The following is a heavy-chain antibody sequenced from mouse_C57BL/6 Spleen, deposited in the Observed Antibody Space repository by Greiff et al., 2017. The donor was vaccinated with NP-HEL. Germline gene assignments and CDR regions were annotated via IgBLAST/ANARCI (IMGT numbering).Heavy chain of an antibody. CDR3: ARSPYDGYYPYAMDY. D-gene: IGHD2-3*01. CDR1: GFSLTSYG. CDR2: IWSDGST. J-gene: IGHJ4*01. V-gene: IGHV2-6*03. Sequence: VMLVESGPGLVAPSQSLSITCTVSGFSLTSYGVHWVRQPPGKGLEWLVVIWSDGSTTYNSALKSRLSISKDNSKSQVFLKMNSLQTDDTAMYYCARSPYDGYYPYAMDYWGQGTSVTVSS.